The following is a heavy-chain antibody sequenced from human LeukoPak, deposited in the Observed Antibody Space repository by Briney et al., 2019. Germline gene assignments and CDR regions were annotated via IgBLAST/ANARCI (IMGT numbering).Heavy chain of an antibody. J-gene: IGHJ4*02. CDR3: ARDLLGSYYCDSIEDDY. CDR2: IYSGGST. D-gene: IGHD3-22*01. CDR1: GFTVSSNY. V-gene: IGHV3-66*01. Sequence: GGSLRLSCAASGFTVSSNYMSWVRQAPGKGLEWVSVIYSGGSTYYADSVKGRFTISRDNSKNTLYLQMNSLRAEDTAVYYCARDLLGSYYCDSIEDDYWGQGTLVTVSS.